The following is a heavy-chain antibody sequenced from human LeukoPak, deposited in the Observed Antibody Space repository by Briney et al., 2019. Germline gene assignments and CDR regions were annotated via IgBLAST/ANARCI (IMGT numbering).Heavy chain of an antibody. J-gene: IGHJ5*02. CDR2: INHSGST. Sequence: SETLSHTCAVYGGSFSGYYWSWIRQPPGKGLEWIGEINHSGSTNYNPSLKSRVTISVDTSKNQFSLKLSSVTAADTAVYYCARVYYDFTWGQGTLVTVSS. CDR1: GGSFSGYY. V-gene: IGHV4-34*01. CDR3: ARVYYDFT. D-gene: IGHD3-3*01.